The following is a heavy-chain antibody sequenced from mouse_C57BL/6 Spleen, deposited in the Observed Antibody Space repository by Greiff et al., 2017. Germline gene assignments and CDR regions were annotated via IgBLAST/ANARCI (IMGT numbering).Heavy chain of an antibody. D-gene: IGHD2-1*01. CDR1: GFTFSDYG. Sequence: EVQRVESGGGLVQPGGSLKLSCAASGFTFSDYGMAWVRQAPRKGPEWVAFLSNLAYSIYYADTVTGRFTISRENAKNTLYLEMSSLRSEDTAMYYCARQVYYGNRYYYAMDYWGQGTSVTVSS. CDR2: LSNLAYSI. CDR3: ARQVYYGNRYYYAMDY. V-gene: IGHV5-15*01. J-gene: IGHJ4*01.